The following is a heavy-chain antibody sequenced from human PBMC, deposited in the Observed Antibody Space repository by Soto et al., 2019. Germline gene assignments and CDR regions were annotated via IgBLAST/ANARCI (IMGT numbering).Heavy chain of an antibody. V-gene: IGHV1-3*01. J-gene: IGHJ6*02. CDR3: ARPRQPYYYYYGMDV. CDR1: GYTFTSYA. CDR2: INAGNGNT. D-gene: IGHD5-18*01. Sequence: XSVKVSYKASGYTFTSYAMHLVRHTPGQRLEWMGWINAGNGNTKYSQKFQGRVTITRDTSASTAYMELSSLRSEDTAVYYCARPRQPYYYYYGMDVWGQGTTVTVSS.